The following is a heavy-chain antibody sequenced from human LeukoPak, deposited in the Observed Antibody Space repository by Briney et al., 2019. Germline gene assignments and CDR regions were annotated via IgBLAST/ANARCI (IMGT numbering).Heavy chain of an antibody. CDR2: IYYSGST. Sequence: PSETLSLTCTVSGGSISSYYWSWIRQPPGKGLEWIRYIYYSGSTNYNPSLKSRVTISVDTSKNQFSLKLSSVTAADTTVYYCARHRYDSSGSSEYYGMDVWGQGTTVTVSS. V-gene: IGHV4-59*08. CDR3: ARHRYDSSGSSEYYGMDV. D-gene: IGHD3-22*01. CDR1: GGSISSYY. J-gene: IGHJ6*02.